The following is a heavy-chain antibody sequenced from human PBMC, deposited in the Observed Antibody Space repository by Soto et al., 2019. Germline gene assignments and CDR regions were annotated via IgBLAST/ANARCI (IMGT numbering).Heavy chain of an antibody. CDR2: IIPIFGTA. J-gene: IGHJ6*02. D-gene: IGHD6-25*01. V-gene: IGHV1-69*13. CDR1: GGTFSSYA. Sequence: GASVKVSCKASGGTFSSYAISWVRQAPGQGLEWMGGIIPIFGTANYAQKFQGRVTITADESTSTAYMELSSLRSEDTAVYYCAGKESIAAAGSYYYGMDVWGQGTTVTVSS. CDR3: AGKESIAAAGSYYYGMDV.